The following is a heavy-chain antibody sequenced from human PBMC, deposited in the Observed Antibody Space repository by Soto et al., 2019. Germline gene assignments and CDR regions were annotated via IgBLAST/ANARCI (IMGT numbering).Heavy chain of an antibody. CDR1: GGSISPYY. V-gene: IGHV4-59*08. J-gene: IGHJ4*02. Sequence: PSETLSLTCTASGGSISPYYWSWIRQPPGEGMEWLGYIYYSGYTNYNPSLKSRLTISVDTSKNQFSLRLSSVTAADTAVYFCARLIRDPSGSYRLDYWGRGTLVTVSS. CDR2: IYYSGYT. CDR3: ARLIRDPSGSYRLDY. D-gene: IGHD3-10*01.